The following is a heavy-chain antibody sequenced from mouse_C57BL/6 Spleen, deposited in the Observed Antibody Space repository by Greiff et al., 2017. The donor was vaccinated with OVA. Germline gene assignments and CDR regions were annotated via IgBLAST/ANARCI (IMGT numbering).Heavy chain of an antibody. D-gene: IGHD2-1*01. CDR1: GYTFTDYY. Sequence: EVKLVESGPVLVKPGASVKMSCKASGYTFTDYYMNWVKQSHGKSLEWIGVINPYNGGTSYNQKFKGKATLTVDKSSSTAYMELNSLTSEDSAVYYCARAGNLDYWGQGTTLTVSS. CDR3: ARAGNLDY. CDR2: INPYNGGT. V-gene: IGHV1-19*01. J-gene: IGHJ2*01.